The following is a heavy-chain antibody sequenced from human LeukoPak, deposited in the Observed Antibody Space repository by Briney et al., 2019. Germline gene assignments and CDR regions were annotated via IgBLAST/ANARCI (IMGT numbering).Heavy chain of an antibody. CDR3: AKSVTAAGTYAFDI. CDR2: LRGNGGST. CDR1: GFTFSSYA. V-gene: IGHV3-23*01. D-gene: IGHD6-13*01. J-gene: IGHJ3*02. Sequence: GGSLRLSCAASGFTFSSYAMSWVRQAPGKGLEWVSSLRGNGGSTEYVDSVRGRFVISRDDSRNTLYLQMNSLRAEDTAVYYCAKSVTAAGTYAFDIWGQGTVVTVSS.